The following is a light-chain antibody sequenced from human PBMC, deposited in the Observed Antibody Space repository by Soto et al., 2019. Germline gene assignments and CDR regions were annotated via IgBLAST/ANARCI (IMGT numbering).Light chain of an antibody. J-gene: IGLJ2*01. CDR2: EVS. Sequence: QSALSQPPSASGSPGQSVTLSCTGTSSDVGGYNYVSWYQQHPGKAPKLMIYEVSKRPSGVPDRFSGSKSGNTASLTVSGLQPEDDSNYYFSSYAGSNNVVFGGGTKLTV. CDR1: SSDVGGYNY. CDR3: SSYAGSNNVV. V-gene: IGLV2-8*01.